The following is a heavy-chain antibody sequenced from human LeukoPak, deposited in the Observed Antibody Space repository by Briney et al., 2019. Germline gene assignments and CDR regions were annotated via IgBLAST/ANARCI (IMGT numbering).Heavy chain of an antibody. CDR1: GYTFTGYY. V-gene: IGHV1-2*02. Sequence: ASVKVSCKASGYTFTGYYMHWVRQAPGHGLEWMGWINPNSGGTKYAQKFQGRVTMTRDTSISTAYMELSRLRSDDTAVYYCARIAVAGIGFFDYWGQGTLVTVSS. J-gene: IGHJ4*02. D-gene: IGHD6-19*01. CDR2: INPNSGGT. CDR3: ARIAVAGIGFFDY.